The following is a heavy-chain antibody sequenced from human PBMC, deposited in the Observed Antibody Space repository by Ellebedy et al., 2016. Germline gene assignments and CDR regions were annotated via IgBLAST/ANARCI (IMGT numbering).Heavy chain of an antibody. CDR3: ARDVSLYSSSPSFDF. CDR2: VFYGGST. D-gene: IGHD3-22*01. J-gene: IGHJ4*02. CDR1: GGSVDTYY. Sequence: SETLSLTXTVSGGSVDTYYWTWIRQSPGKGLEWIGYVFYGGSTKYNRSLRSRVTISLDTAKNLFSLRLTSVAAADTAVYLGARDVSLYSSSPSFDFWGQGMLVTVSS. V-gene: IGHV4-59*02.